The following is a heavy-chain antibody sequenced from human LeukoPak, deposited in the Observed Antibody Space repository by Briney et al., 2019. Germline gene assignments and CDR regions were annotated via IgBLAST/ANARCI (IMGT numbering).Heavy chain of an antibody. CDR3: AKDMVPDGFWEVYY. CDR2: LVATGET. J-gene: IGHJ4*03. CDR1: GFAFSTYT. V-gene: IGHV3-23*01. D-gene: IGHD3-10*01. Sequence: GGSLRLSCGASGFAFSTYTMSWVRQAPGKGLEWVSSLVATGETRYADSVKGRFTISRDNSKSTLYLQMSGLRAEDTAIYYCAKDMVPDGFWEVYYWGLGAPVTVSS.